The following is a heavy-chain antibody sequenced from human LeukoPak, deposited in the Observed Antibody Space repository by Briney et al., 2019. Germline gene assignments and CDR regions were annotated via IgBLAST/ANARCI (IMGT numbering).Heavy chain of an antibody. V-gene: IGHV3-21*01. D-gene: IGHD2-15*01. CDR1: GFTFSSYA. CDR2: ISSSSSYI. J-gene: IGHJ5*02. Sequence: PGGSLRLSCAASGFTFSSYAMSWVRQAPGKELEWVSSISSSSSYIYYADSVKGRFTISRDNAKNSLYLQMNSLRAEDTAVYYCARDEASKYCSGGSCRCNWFDPWGQGTLVTVSS. CDR3: ARDEASKYCSGGSCRCNWFDP.